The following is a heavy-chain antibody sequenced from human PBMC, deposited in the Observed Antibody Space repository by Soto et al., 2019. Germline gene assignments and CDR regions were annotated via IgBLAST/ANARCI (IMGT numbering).Heavy chain of an antibody. CDR1: GGSISSGGYY. D-gene: IGHD3-22*01. CDR3: ARGHYYDSSGYYPFDY. Sequence: SETLSLTCTVSGGSISSGGYYWSWIRQHPGEGLEWIGYIYYSGSTYYNPSLKSRVTISVDTSKNQFSLKLSSVTAADTAVYYCARGHYYDSSGYYPFDYWGQGTLVPVSS. V-gene: IGHV4-31*03. CDR2: IYYSGST. J-gene: IGHJ4*02.